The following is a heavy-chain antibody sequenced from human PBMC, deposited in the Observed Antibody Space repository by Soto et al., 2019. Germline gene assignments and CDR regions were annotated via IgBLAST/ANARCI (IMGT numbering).Heavy chain of an antibody. D-gene: IGHD4-4*01. CDR2: ISYDGSNK. CDR1: GFTFSSYG. CDR3: AKDQRSNYGRLYGDYSNPYGMDV. Sequence: PGGSLRLSCAASGFTFSSYGMHWVRQAPGKGLEWVAVISYDGSNKYYADSVKSRFTISRDNSKNTLYLQMNSLRAEDTAVYYCAKDQRSNYGRLYGDYSNPYGMDVWGQGTTGTV. J-gene: IGHJ6*02. V-gene: IGHV3-30*18.